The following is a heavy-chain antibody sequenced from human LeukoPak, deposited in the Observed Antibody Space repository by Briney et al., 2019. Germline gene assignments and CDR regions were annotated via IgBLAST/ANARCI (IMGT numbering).Heavy chain of an antibody. Sequence: GGSLRLSCAASGFTFSSYAMSWVRQAPGKGLEWVSAISGSGGSTYYADSVKGRFTISRDNSKNTLYLQVNSLRADDTALYYCVRGRLFAVAGTSAFDIWAQGTLVTVSS. CDR2: ISGSGGST. CDR3: VRGRLFAVAGTSAFDI. V-gene: IGHV3-23*01. D-gene: IGHD6-19*01. J-gene: IGHJ3*02. CDR1: GFTFSSYA.